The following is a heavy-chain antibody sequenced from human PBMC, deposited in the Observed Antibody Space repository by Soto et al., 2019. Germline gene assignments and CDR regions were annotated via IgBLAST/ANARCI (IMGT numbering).Heavy chain of an antibody. Sequence: QVHLQESGPGLVRPSESLYLTCNVSGGSMSTGSYFWSCVRQPPGKGLEWIGYVFRSGSINYSPSFKSRVTISIDTSKNQFSLMLKSVTAADTAVYFCARARNRYFDYWGQGALVTVSS. CDR1: GGSMSTGSYF. CDR3: ARARNRYFDY. V-gene: IGHV4-61*01. D-gene: IGHD1-1*01. CDR2: VFRSGSI. J-gene: IGHJ4*02.